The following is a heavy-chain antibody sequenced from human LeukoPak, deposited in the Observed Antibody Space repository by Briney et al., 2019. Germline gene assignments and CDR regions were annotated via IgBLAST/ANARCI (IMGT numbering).Heavy chain of an antibody. J-gene: IGHJ3*02. CDR1: GFTFSDYY. Sequence: GGSLRLSCAASGFTFSDYYMSWIRQAPGKGLEWVSYISSSGSTIYYADSVKGRFTISRDNAKNTLYLQMNSLRAEDTAVYYCAKDNVSPIVVVPAAMAPDAFDIWGQGTMVTVSS. D-gene: IGHD2-2*01. V-gene: IGHV3-11*01. CDR2: ISSSGSTI. CDR3: AKDNVSPIVVVPAAMAPDAFDI.